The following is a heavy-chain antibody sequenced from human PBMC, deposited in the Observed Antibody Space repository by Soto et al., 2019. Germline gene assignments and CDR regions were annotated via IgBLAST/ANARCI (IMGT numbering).Heavy chain of an antibody. CDR1: GFTVSSNY. D-gene: IGHD2-2*01. CDR3: ARGGSTTYYYYMDV. V-gene: IGHV3-53*04. J-gene: IGHJ6*03. Sequence: EVQLVESGGGLVQPGGSLRLSCAASGFTVSSNYMSWVRQAPGKGLEWVSVIYSGGSTYYADSVKGRFTISRHNSKNKLYLQMNSLRAEDTAVYYCARGGSTTYYYYMDVWGKGTTVTVSS. CDR2: IYSGGST.